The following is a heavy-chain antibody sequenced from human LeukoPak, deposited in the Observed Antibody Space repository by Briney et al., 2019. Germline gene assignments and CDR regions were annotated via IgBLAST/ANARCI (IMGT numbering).Heavy chain of an antibody. CDR2: IRYDGSNK. CDR3: AKDLYDFWSGYYTGDAFDI. J-gene: IGHJ3*02. CDR1: GFTFSSYG. D-gene: IGHD3-3*01. Sequence: GGSLRLSCAASGFTFSSYGMHWVRQAPGKGLEWVAFIRYDGSNKYYADSVKGRFTISRDNSKNTLYLQMNSLRAEDTAVYYCAKDLYDFWSGYYTGDAFDIWGQGTMVTVSS. V-gene: IGHV3-30*02.